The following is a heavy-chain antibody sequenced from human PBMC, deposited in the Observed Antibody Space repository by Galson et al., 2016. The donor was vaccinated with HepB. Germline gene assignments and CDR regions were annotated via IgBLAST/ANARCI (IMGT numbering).Heavy chain of an antibody. D-gene: IGHD6-13*01. CDR1: GGSMNSFF. V-gene: IGHV4-59*01. J-gene: IGHJ6*02. CDR2: IYYSGST. Sequence: SETLSLTCTVSGGSMNSFFWNWIRQSPGKGLEWIGYIYYSGSTIYNPSLKSRLVISVDTSKNQVSLKLSSVTAADTATYYCARGGHYFTSSWNYKYYAMDVWGQGTTGTVSS. CDR3: ARGGHYFTSSWNYKYYAMDV.